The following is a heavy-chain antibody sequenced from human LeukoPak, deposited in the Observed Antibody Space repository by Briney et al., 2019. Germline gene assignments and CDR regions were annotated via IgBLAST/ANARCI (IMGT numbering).Heavy chain of an antibody. V-gene: IGHV4-31*03. CDR3: ARDRDGYIHFDY. CDR2: IYYSGST. D-gene: IGHD5-24*01. J-gene: IGHJ4*02. CDR1: GGSISSGGYY. Sequence: SETLSLTCTVSGGSISSGGYYWSWIRQHPGKGLEWIAYIYYSGSTYYNPSLKSRVTMSVDTSQNQFSLKLSSVTAADTAVYYCARDRDGYIHFDYWGQGTLVTVSS.